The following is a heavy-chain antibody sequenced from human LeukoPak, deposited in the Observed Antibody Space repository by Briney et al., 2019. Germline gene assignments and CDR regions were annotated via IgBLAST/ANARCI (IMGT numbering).Heavy chain of an antibody. CDR1: GGSISTSSYY. V-gene: IGHV4-39*01. CDR3: ARTQLTYYYGSGSLGPYYFDY. Sequence: SETLSLTCTVSGGSISTSSYYWGWVRQPPGKGLEWIGNIFYSGSTYYSPSLKSRVTISLDTSRNQFSLKLNSVTAADTAVYYCARTQLTYYYGSGSLGPYYFDYWGQGTLVTVSS. D-gene: IGHD3-10*01. CDR2: IFYSGST. J-gene: IGHJ4*02.